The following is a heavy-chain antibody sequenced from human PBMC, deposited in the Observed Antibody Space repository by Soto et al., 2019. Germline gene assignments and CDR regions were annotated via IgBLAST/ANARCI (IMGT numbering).Heavy chain of an antibody. D-gene: IGHD3-3*01. CDR3: ARGGGYYDFIDV. CDR1: GGSISSYY. Sequence: PSETLSLTCTVSGGSISSYYWSWIRQPPGKGLEWIGYIYYRGSTNYNPSLKSRATISVDTSKNQFSLKLSSVTAADTAVYYCARGGGYYDFIDVWGQGTTVTVS. V-gene: IGHV4-59*01. J-gene: IGHJ6*02. CDR2: IYYRGST.